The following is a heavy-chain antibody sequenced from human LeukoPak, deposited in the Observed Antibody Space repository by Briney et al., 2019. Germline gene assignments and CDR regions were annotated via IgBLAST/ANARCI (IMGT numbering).Heavy chain of an antibody. J-gene: IGHJ4*02. Sequence: GGSLRLSCTASGIDFNNYWVHWVRQVPGKGLVWVSRIYSDGTSTNYANSVKGRFTISRDNAKSTVYLQMNSLSAEDTGVYYCARDLQASCVWGQGTLVTVSS. CDR1: GIDFNNYW. CDR2: IYSDGTST. V-gene: IGHV3-74*01. CDR3: ARDLQASCV.